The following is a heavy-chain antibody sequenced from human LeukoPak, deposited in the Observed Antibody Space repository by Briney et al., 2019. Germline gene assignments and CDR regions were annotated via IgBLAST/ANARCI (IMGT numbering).Heavy chain of an antibody. V-gene: IGHV3-23*01. J-gene: IGHJ6*02. CDR1: GITLSNYA. CDR2: ISESGGST. Sequence: GGSLRLSCVVSGITLSNYAMSWVRQAPGKGLEWVSGISESGGSTKYADSVKGRFTISRDNSKNTLYLQMNSLRAEDTAVYYCAKAPRAAAGTYNGMDVWGQGTTVTVSS. D-gene: IGHD6-13*01. CDR3: AKAPRAAAGTYNGMDV.